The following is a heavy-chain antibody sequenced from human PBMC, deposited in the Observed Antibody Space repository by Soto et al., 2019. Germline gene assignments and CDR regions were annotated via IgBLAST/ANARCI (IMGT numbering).Heavy chain of an antibody. CDR3: AKESSNYPYFDY. Sequence: PGGSLRLSCAASGFTFRRYDMNWVRQAPGKGLEWVSFITGSGSSTYNAESVKGRFTISRGNSRNTLYLQMNSLRAEDTAVYYCAKESSNYPYFDYWGQGPLVTVSS. J-gene: IGHJ4*02. D-gene: IGHD3-3*01. CDR2: ITGSGSST. V-gene: IGHV3-23*01. CDR1: GFTFRRYD.